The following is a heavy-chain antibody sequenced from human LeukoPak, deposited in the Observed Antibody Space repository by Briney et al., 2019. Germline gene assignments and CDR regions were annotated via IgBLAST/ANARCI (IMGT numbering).Heavy chain of an antibody. CDR1: EFIFGADW. CDR3: VRSLERFGTRDC. D-gene: IGHD3-10*01. CDR2: INQAGSEK. V-gene: IGHV3-7*01. J-gene: IGHJ4*02. Sequence: PGGSLRLSSAASEFIFGADWMTWVRQAPGKGLEWVANINQAGSEKYYMDSVKGRFTISRDNAKKSLFLQMNSLTAEDTGLYYCVRSLERFGTRDCWGQGTLVTVSS.